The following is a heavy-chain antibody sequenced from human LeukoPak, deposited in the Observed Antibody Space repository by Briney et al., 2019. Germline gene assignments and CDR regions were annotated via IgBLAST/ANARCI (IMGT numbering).Heavy chain of an antibody. Sequence: SETLTLTCTVSGGSISGYYWTWIRQPAGKGLEWIGRVFTTGSTNYNPSLESRVTMSVDTSKNQFSLKLTSVTATDTAVYYCARGPMGSQNHSDSWGQGTLVTVSS. D-gene: IGHD3-10*01. CDR2: VFTTGST. CDR3: ARGPMGSQNHSDS. V-gene: IGHV4-4*07. J-gene: IGHJ4*02. CDR1: GGSISGYY.